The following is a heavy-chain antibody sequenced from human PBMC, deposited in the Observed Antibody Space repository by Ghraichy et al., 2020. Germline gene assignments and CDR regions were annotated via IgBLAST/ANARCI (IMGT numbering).Heavy chain of an antibody. D-gene: IGHD2-2*01. CDR2: ISWNSGSI. Sequence: GGSLRLSFAASGFTFDDYAMHWVRQAPGKGLEWVSGISWNSGSIGYADSVKGRFTISRDNAKNSLYLQMNSLRAEDTALYYCAKDIGGYCSSTSCDGAFDIWGQGTMVTVSS. CDR1: GFTFDDYA. V-gene: IGHV3-9*01. J-gene: IGHJ3*02. CDR3: AKDIGGYCSSTSCDGAFDI.